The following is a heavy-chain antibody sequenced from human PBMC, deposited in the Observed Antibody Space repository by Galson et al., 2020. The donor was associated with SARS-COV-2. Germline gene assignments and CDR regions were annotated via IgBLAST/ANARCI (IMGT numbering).Heavy chain of an antibody. V-gene: IGHV3-53*01. CDR1: GLTVGNND. D-gene: IGHD3-10*01. CDR3: ARDNYYGSGRYGLDV. J-gene: IGHJ6*02. CDR2: VNSGGNT. Sequence: GGSLRLSCAASGLTVGNNDMTWVRQAPGKGLEWVSVVNSGGNTNYADSVKGRFTISRDNSKNTLYLQMNTLRAEDTAVYYCARDNYYGSGRYGLDVWGQGTTVTVSS.